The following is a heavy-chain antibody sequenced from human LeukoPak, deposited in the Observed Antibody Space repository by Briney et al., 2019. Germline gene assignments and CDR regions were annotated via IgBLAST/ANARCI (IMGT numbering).Heavy chain of an antibody. V-gene: IGHV1-8*01. CDR3: ARGSGSGGRDWFDP. D-gene: IGHD5-12*01. CDR2: MNSNSGNT. J-gene: IGHJ5*02. CDR1: GYTSINHD. Sequence: ASVKVSCKASGYTSINHDINWVRQATGQGLEWMGWMNSNSGNTGYAQKFQGRVTMTRDTSISTAYMELSGLRSDDTAVYYCARGSGSGGRDWFDPWGQGALVTVSS.